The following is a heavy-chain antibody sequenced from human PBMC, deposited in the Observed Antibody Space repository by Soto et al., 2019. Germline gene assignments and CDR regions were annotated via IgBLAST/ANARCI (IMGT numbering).Heavy chain of an antibody. CDR3: AREFCTRRGSSGYGFDF. CDR2: IYYSGST. D-gene: IGHD5-12*01. Sequence: SETLSLTCTVSGGSIGTGSYYWSWIRQHPGKGLEWIGYIYYSGSTYYKSSLRSRVTISLDTSKNRFSLNMSSVTAADTAVYFCAREFCTRRGSSGYGFDFWGKGPPGTVSS. V-gene: IGHV4-31*03. J-gene: IGHJ4*02. CDR1: GGSIGTGSYY.